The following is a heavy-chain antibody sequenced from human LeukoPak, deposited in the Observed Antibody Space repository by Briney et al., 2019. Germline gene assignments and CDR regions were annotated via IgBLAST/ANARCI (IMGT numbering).Heavy chain of an antibody. J-gene: IGHJ3*02. CDR1: GGSISSYY. V-gene: IGHV4-59*12. Sequence: SETLSLTCTVSGGSISSYYWSWIRQPPGKGLEWIGYIYYSGSTNYNPSLKSRVTISVDTSKNQFSLKLSSVTAADTAVYYCARGVKPQWGPDAFDIWGQETMVTVSS. D-gene: IGHD2-8*01. CDR3: ARGVKPQWGPDAFDI. CDR2: IYYSGST.